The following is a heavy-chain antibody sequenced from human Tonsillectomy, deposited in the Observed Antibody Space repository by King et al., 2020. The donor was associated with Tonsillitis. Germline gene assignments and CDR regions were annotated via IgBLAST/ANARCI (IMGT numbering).Heavy chain of an antibody. J-gene: IGHJ4*02. V-gene: IGHV3-21*01. D-gene: IGHD2-15*01. CDR3: ARELVWGGRTDY. Sequence: VQLVESGGGLVKPGGSLRLSCAASGFAFSSYAMTWVRQAPGKGLEWVSSIGTSSSYIYYADSVKGRFTISRDNAKNSLYLQMNSLRAEDTAVYYCARELVWGGRTDYWGQGTLVTVSS. CDR1: GFAFSSYA. CDR2: IGTSSSYI.